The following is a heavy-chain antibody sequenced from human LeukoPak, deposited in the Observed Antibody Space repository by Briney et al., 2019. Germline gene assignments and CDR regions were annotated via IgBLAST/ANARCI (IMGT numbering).Heavy chain of an antibody. J-gene: IGHJ3*02. CDR2: INWNGGST. CDR3: ARDYDSSGYSDAFDI. Sequence: GGSLRLSCAASGFTFGDYGMSWVRQAPGKGLEWVSGINWNGGSTGYADSVKGRFTISRDNAKNSLYLQMNSLRAEDTALYYCARDYDSSGYSDAFDIWGQGTMVTVSS. V-gene: IGHV3-20*04. D-gene: IGHD3-22*01. CDR1: GFTFGDYG.